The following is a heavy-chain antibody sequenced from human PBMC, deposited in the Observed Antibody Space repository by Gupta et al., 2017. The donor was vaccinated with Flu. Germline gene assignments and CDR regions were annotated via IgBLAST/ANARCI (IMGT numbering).Heavy chain of an antibody. CDR3: AKDVQRRYSSGWHDY. J-gene: IGHJ4*02. CDR2: ISWNSGSI. V-gene: IGHV3-9*01. D-gene: IGHD6-19*01. Sequence: EVQLVESGGGLVQPGRSLRLSCAASGFTFDDYAMHWVRQAPGKGLEWVSGISWNSGSIGYADSVKGRFTISRDNAKNSLYLQMNSLRAEDTALYYCAKDVQRRYSSGWHDYWGQGTLVTVSS. CDR1: GFTFDDYA.